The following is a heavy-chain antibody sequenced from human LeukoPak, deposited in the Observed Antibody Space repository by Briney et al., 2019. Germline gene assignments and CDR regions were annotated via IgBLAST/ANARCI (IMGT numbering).Heavy chain of an antibody. Sequence: SVKVSCKASGGTFSSYAISWVRQAPGQGLEWMGRIIPILGIANYAQKFQGRVTITADKSTSTAYMELSSLRSEDTAVYYCARVGIGVDYGDYVSNYWGQGTLVTVSS. J-gene: IGHJ4*02. V-gene: IGHV1-69*04. CDR1: GGTFSSYA. D-gene: IGHD4-17*01. CDR2: IIPILGIA. CDR3: ARVGIGVDYGDYVSNY.